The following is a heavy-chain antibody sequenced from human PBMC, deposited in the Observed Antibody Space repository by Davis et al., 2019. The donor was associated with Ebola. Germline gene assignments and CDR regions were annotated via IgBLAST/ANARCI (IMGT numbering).Heavy chain of an antibody. CDR3: ARQTDSPEMATIRPSDY. D-gene: IGHD5-24*01. CDR2: INHSGST. J-gene: IGHJ4*02. V-gene: IGHV4-34*01. CDR1: GGSFSGYY. Sequence: MPSETLSLTCAVYGGSFSGYYWSWIRQPPGKGLEWIGEINHSGSTYYNPSLKSRVTISVDTSKNQFSLKLSSVTAADTAVYYCARQTDSPEMATIRPSDYWGQGTLVTVSS.